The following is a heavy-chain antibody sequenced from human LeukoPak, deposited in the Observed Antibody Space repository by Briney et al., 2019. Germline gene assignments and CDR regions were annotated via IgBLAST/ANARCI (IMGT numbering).Heavy chain of an antibody. CDR1: GGSISSGDYY. CDR3: AKYYGSGTLSYGMDV. Sequence: SETLSLTCTVSGGSISSGDYYWHWIRQSPGKGLEWIGSIYHSGNTHYNPSLKSRLTIAVDTSKNQFSLRLISVTAADTAVYYCAKYYGSGTLSYGMDVWGRGTTVNVSS. J-gene: IGHJ6*04. CDR2: IYHSGNT. D-gene: IGHD3-10*01. V-gene: IGHV4-30-4*01.